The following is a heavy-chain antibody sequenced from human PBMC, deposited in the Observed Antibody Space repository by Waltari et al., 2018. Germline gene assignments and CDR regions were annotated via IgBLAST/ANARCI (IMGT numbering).Heavy chain of an antibody. Sequence: QVQLQESGPGLVKPSETLSLTCTVPGGSISSYYWSWIRQPPGKGLEWIGYIYYSGSTNYNPSLKSRVTISVDTSKNQFSLKLSSVTAADTAVYYCARGRVQADYWGQGTLVTVSS. CDR3: ARGRVQADY. CDR2: IYYSGST. D-gene: IGHD3-10*01. CDR1: GGSISSYY. V-gene: IGHV4-59*01. J-gene: IGHJ4*02.